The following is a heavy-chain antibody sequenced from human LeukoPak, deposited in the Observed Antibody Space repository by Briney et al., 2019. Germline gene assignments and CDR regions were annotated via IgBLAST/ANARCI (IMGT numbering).Heavy chain of an antibody. Sequence: GGSLRLSCAASGFTFSNYWMHWVRQAPGKGLEWVSAISGSGGSTYYADSAKGRFTISRDNSKNTLYLQMNSLRAEDTAVYYCAKGGSSSWYFDYWGQGTLVTVSS. CDR2: ISGSGGST. J-gene: IGHJ4*02. CDR3: AKGGSSSWYFDY. CDR1: GFTFSNYW. V-gene: IGHV3-23*01. D-gene: IGHD6-13*01.